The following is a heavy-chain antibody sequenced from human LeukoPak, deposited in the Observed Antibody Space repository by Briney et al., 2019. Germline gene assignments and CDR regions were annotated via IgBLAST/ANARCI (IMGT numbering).Heavy chain of an antibody. V-gene: IGHV5-10-1*01. Sequence: GESLNISFQGSGYSFISYWISWVRQMPGKGLEWMGRFDPSDSYTNYTPSLQGHVTISADKSISTAYLQWSRLKASDTAMYYCARQKAYDSSGFPDPYLGYWGQGTLVTVSS. CDR1: GYSFISYW. J-gene: IGHJ4*02. CDR3: ARQKAYDSSGFPDPYLGY. D-gene: IGHD3-22*01. CDR2: FDPSDSYT.